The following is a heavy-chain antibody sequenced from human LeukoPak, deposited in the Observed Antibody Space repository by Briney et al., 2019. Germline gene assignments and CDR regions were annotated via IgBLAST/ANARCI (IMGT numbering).Heavy chain of an antibody. D-gene: IGHD6-19*01. Sequence: PGGSLRLSCAASGSTFSTYAMSWVRQAPGKGREWVSSISSSSSYIYYADSVKGRFTISRDNANNSLYLQMNSLRAEDTAVYYCARGSGWFFDYWGQGTLVTVSS. CDR3: ARGSGWFFDY. CDR1: GSTFSTYA. V-gene: IGHV3-21*01. CDR2: ISSSSSYI. J-gene: IGHJ4*02.